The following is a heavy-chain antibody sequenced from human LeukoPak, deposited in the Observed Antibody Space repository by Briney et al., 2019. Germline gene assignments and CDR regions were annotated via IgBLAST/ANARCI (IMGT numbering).Heavy chain of an antibody. Sequence: GGSLRLSCAASGFTFSSYAMHWVRQAPGKGLEWVAVISYDGSNKYYADSVKGRFTISRDNSKNTLYLQMNSLRAEDTAVYYCAKGTRGWNYYYYGMDVWGQGTTVTVSS. CDR1: GFTFSSYA. J-gene: IGHJ6*02. V-gene: IGHV3-30-3*01. CDR2: ISYDGSNK. CDR3: AKGTRGWNYYYYGMDV. D-gene: IGHD3-10*01.